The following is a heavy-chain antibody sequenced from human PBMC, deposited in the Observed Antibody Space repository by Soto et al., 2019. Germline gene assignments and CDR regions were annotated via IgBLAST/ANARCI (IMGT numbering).Heavy chain of an antibody. J-gene: IGHJ5*02. V-gene: IGHV4-39*01. CDR3: ARRYDILTGRNWFDP. Sequence: TSETLSLTCTVSGGSISSSSYYWGWIRQPPGKGLEWIGSIYYSGSTYYNPSLKSRVTISVDTSKNQFSLKLSSVTAADTAVYYCARRYDILTGRNWFDPWGQGTLVTVSS. D-gene: IGHD3-9*01. CDR1: GGSISSSSYY. CDR2: IYYSGST.